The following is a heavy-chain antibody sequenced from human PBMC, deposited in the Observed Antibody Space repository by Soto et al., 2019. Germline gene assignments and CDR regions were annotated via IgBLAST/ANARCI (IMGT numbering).Heavy chain of an antibody. CDR2: INPNSGGT. CDR3: AREKRIVATIRFYCYYGMDV. J-gene: IGHJ6*02. CDR1: GYTFTGYY. Sequence: ASVKVSCKASGYTFTGYYMHWVRQAPGQGLEWMGWINPNSGGTNYSQKFQGRVTMTRDTSISTAYMELSRLRSDDTAVYYCAREKRIVATIRFYCYYGMDVWGQGTTVTVSS. V-gene: IGHV1-2*02. D-gene: IGHD5-12*01.